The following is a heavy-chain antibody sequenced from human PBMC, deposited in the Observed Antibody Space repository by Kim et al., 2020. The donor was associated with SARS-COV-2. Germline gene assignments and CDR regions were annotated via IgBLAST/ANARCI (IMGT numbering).Heavy chain of an antibody. V-gene: IGHV3-23*01. J-gene: IGHJ4*02. D-gene: IGHD6-19*01. Sequence: TDSRKGRFTISRDNSKNTLYLQMNIVGAEDTAVYYCARTGNLAVAGKTFDYWGQGTLVTVSS. CDR3: ARTGNLAVAGKTFDY.